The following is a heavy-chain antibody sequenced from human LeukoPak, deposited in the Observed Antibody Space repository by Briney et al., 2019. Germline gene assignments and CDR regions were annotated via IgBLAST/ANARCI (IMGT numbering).Heavy chain of an antibody. D-gene: IGHD1-26*01. J-gene: IGHJ4*02. Sequence: SETLSLTCTVSGGSISSSSYYWGWIRRPPGKGLEWIGIIYYSGSTYYNPSLKSRITISVDTSKNQFSLKLSSVTAADTAVYYCARQLVGATKALFDYWGQGTLVTVSS. CDR3: ARQLVGATKALFDY. CDR1: GGSISSSSYY. V-gene: IGHV4-39*01. CDR2: IYYSGST.